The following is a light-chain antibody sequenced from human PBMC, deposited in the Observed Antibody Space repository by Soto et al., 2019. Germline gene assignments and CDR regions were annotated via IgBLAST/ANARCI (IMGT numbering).Light chain of an antibody. CDR2: GAS. CDR1: QSVSNN. CDR3: HQYNHWLTWT. Sequence: EIVLTQSPGTLSLSPGERATLSCRASQSVSNNYLAWYQQKPGQAPRLLIYGASTRATGIPARFSGSGSGTEFTLTISSLQSEDFAVYYCHQYNHWLTWTFGQGTKVDIK. V-gene: IGKV3-15*01. J-gene: IGKJ1*01.